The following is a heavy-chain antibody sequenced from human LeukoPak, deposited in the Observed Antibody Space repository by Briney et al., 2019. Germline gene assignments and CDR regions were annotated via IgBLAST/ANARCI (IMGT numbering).Heavy chain of an antibody. J-gene: IGHJ3*02. CDR3: ARELVVGGDAFDI. D-gene: IGHD6-6*01. V-gene: IGHV3-53*01. Sequence: EGSLRLSCAASGFTVSSNYMSWVRQAPGKGLEWVSVIYSGGSTYYADSVKGRFTISRDNSKNTLYLQMNSLRAEDTAVYYCARELVVGGDAFDIWGQGTMVTVSS. CDR1: GFTVSSNY. CDR2: IYSGGST.